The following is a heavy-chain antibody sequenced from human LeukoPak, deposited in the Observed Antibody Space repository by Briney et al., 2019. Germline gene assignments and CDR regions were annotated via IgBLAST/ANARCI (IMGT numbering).Heavy chain of an antibody. Sequence: PGGSLRLSCAASGFTFSSYSMNWVRQAPGKGLEWVSSISSSSSYIYYADSVKGRFTISRDNAKNSLYLQMNSLRAEDTAVYYCARDHGGYSYGWDQEEYFQHWGQGTLVTVSS. CDR2: ISSSSSYI. CDR3: ARDHGGYSYGWDQEEYFQH. D-gene: IGHD5-18*01. CDR1: GFTFSSYS. V-gene: IGHV3-21*01. J-gene: IGHJ1*01.